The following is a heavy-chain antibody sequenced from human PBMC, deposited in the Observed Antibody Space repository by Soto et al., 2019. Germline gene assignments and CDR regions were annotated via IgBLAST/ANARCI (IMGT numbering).Heavy chain of an antibody. CDR2: IKGDGSAK. Sequence: EVQLVESGGGLVQPGGSLRLSCAASGFTFSYYWMSWVRQAPGKGLEWVANIKGDGSAKNYVDSVKGRFTISRDNAENSLYLQMNSLRAEDTAVYYCARDESKVYINYRFDYWGQGTLVTVSS. V-gene: IGHV3-7*03. CDR3: ARDESKVYINYRFDY. J-gene: IGHJ4*02. D-gene: IGHD4-4*01. CDR1: GFTFSYYW.